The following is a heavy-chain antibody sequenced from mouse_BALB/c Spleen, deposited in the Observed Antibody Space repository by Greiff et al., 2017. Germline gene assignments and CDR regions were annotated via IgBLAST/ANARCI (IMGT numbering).Heavy chain of an antibody. CDR2: ISSGGSYT. Sequence: EVQGVESGGGLVKPGGSLKLSCAASGFTFSSYAMSWVRQSPEKRLEWVAEISSGGSYTYYPDSVKGRFTISRDNAKNTLYLQMSSLKSEDTAMYYCARHRYAMDYWGQGTSVTVSS. CDR3: ARHRYAMDY. J-gene: IGHJ4*01. CDR1: GFTFSSYA. V-gene: IGHV5-9-4*01. D-gene: IGHD3-1*01.